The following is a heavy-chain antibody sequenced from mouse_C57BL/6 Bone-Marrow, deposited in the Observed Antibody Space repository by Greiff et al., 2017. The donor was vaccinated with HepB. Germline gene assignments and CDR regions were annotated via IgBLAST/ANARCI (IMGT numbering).Heavy chain of an antibody. CDR3: ARPYYYGSSGYAMDY. CDR1: GFTFSDYG. Sequence: EVKLEESGGGLVKPGGSLKLSCAASGFTFSDYGMHWVRQAPEKGLEWVAYISSGSSTIYYADTVKGRFTISRDNAKNTLFLQMTSLRSEDTAMYYCARPYYYGSSGYAMDYWGQGTSVTVSS. V-gene: IGHV5-17*01. D-gene: IGHD1-1*01. J-gene: IGHJ4*01. CDR2: ISSGSSTI.